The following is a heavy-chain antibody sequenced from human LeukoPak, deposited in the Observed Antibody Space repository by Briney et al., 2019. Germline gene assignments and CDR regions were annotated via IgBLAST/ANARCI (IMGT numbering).Heavy chain of an antibody. D-gene: IGHD3-10*01. CDR2: ISSSGSTI. V-gene: IGHV3-48*03. CDR1: GFTFSSYE. J-gene: IGHJ6*02. CDR3: ARTIYGSGSYRRYYYGMDV. Sequence: AGGSLRLSCAASGFTFSSYEMNWVRQAPGKGLEWVSYISSSGSTIYYADSVKGRFTISRDNAKNSLYLQMNSLRAEDTAVYYCARTIYGSGSYRRYYYGMDVWGQGTTVTVSS.